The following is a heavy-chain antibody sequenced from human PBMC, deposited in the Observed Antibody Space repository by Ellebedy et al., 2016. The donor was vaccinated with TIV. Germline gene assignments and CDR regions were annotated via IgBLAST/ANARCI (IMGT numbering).Heavy chain of an antibody. CDR1: GFNFTSYW. CDR2: IKEDGSQK. J-gene: IGHJ5*01. V-gene: IGHV3-7*01. Sequence: GGSLRLXXTASGFNFTSYWMTWVRQVPGKGLEWVANIKEDGSQKNYVDSVKGRFTISRDNAKTSLYLQMNTLRVEDTGVYYCARGYTVGSWGQGALVTVSS. D-gene: IGHD5-18*01. CDR3: ARGYTVGS.